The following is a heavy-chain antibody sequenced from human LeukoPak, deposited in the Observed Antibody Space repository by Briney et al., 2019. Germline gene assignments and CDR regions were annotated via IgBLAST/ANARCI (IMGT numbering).Heavy chain of an antibody. CDR2: MNPKRGNT. CDR1: GYTFTSYD. V-gene: IGHV1-8*01. CDR3: ARDLGGYSYGLLGAFDI. J-gene: IGHJ3*02. D-gene: IGHD5-18*01. Sequence: ASVKVSCTASGYTFTSYDINWVRQATGQGLVWVGWMNPKRGNTDYAQKFQGRVTMTRNTSISTAYMELSSLRSEDTAVYYCARDLGGYSYGLLGAFDIWGQGTMVTVSS.